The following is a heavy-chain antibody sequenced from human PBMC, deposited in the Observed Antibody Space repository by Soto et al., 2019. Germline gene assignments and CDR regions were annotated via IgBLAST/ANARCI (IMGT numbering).Heavy chain of an antibody. CDR1: GFTFSSYA. D-gene: IGHD3-16*01. CDR3: ARDGGDYIDY. CDR2: ISYDGSNK. Sequence: QVQLVESGGGVVQPGRSLRLSCAASGFTFSSYAMHWVRQAPGKGLEWVAVISYDGSNKYYADSVKGRFTISRDNSKNTLYLKMNSLRAEDTAVYYCARDGGDYIDYWGQGTLVTVSS. J-gene: IGHJ4*02. V-gene: IGHV3-30-3*01.